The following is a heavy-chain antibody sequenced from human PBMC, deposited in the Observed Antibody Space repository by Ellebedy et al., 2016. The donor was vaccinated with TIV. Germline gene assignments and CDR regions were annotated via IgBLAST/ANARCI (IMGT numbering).Heavy chain of an antibody. D-gene: IGHD4-17*01. CDR2: MRQDGGDK. J-gene: IGHJ3*02. V-gene: IGHV3-7*01. CDR1: GFTFSSYW. Sequence: GESLKISCAVSGFTFSSYWMSWVRQAPGKGLEWVANMRQDGGDKYYVDSVKGRFTISRDNAKSSLYLQMNSLRAEDTAVYYCATDGSYGDFRSPAHAFETWGQGTMVSVSS. CDR3: ATDGSYGDFRSPAHAFET.